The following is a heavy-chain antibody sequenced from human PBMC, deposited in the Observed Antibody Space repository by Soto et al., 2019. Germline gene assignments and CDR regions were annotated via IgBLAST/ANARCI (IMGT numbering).Heavy chain of an antibody. CDR1: GDTFTGYY. D-gene: IGHD3-16*02. CDR2: INPNSGGT. CDR3: ARVLPSVWGSYRYLGWFDP. J-gene: IGHJ5*02. Sequence: ASVKVSCNASGDTFTGYYMNWVRHAPGQGLEWMGWINPNSGGTNYAQKFQGRVTMTRETSISTAYMELSRLGSDDTAVYYCARVLPSVWGSYRYLGWFDPWGQGTMVPVSS. V-gene: IGHV1-2*02.